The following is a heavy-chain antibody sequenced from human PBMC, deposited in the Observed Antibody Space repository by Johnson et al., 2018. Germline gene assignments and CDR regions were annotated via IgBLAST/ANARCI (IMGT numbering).Heavy chain of an antibody. Sequence: QVQLVQSGGGVVQPGRSLRLSCAASGFTFSSYAMHWVRQAPGKGLEWVAVISYDGSNKYYADSVKVRFTISRDNSKNTLYLQMNSMRAEDTAVYYCARDSPRIFGVITTADYYYSNGMDVWGQGTTVTVSS. CDR1: GFTFSSYA. CDR3: ARDSPRIFGVITTADYYYSNGMDV. J-gene: IGHJ6*02. V-gene: IGHV3-30-3*01. CDR2: ISYDGSNK. D-gene: IGHD3-3*01.